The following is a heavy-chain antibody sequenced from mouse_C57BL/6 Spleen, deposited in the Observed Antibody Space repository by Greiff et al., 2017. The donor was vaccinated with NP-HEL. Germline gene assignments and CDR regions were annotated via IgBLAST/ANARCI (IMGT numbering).Heavy chain of an antibody. Sequence: VQLQQPGAELVKPGASVKMSCKATGYTFTNYWITWVKQRPGQGLEWIGDIYPGSGSTNYNEKFKSKATLTVDTSSSTAYMQLSSLTSEGSAVDYCGREDGSQAWFDYWGQGTLVTVSA. CDR2: IYPGSGST. J-gene: IGHJ3*01. CDR1: GYTFTNYW. V-gene: IGHV1-55*01. CDR3: GREDGSQAWFDY. D-gene: IGHD1-1*01.